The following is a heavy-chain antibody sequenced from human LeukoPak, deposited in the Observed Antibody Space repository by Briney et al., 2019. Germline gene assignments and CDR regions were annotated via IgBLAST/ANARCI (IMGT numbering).Heavy chain of an antibody. V-gene: IGHV3-23*01. CDR2: ISGSGGST. J-gene: IGHJ4*02. CDR3: AKERYSGWYLLSY. Sequence: PGGSLRLSCAASGFTFSSYGMSWVRQTPGKGLEWVSAISGSGGSTYYADSVKGRFTISRDNSKNTLYLQMNSLRAEDTAVYYCAKERYSGWYLLSYWGQGTLVTVSS. CDR1: GFTFSSYG. D-gene: IGHD6-19*01.